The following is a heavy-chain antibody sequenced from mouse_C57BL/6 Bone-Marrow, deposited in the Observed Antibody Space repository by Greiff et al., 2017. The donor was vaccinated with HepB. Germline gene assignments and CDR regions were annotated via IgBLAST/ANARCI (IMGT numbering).Heavy chain of an antibody. CDR3: ARPHYYGSSPYY. CDR1: GFTFSSYG. D-gene: IGHD1-1*01. Sequence: EVKLMESGGDLVKPGGSLKLSCAASGFTFSSYGMSWVRQTPDKRLEWVATISSGGSYTYYPDRVKGRFTISRDNAKNTLYLQMSSLKSEDTAMYYCARPHYYGSSPYYWGQGTTLTVSS. CDR2: ISSGGSYT. J-gene: IGHJ2*01. V-gene: IGHV5-6*01.